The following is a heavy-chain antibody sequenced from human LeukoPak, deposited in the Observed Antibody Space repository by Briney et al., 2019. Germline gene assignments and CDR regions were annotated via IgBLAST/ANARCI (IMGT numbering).Heavy chain of an antibody. D-gene: IGHD2-2*01. Sequence: SETLSLTCTVSGGSISHSNYYWAWIRQPPGKGLGWIGSIYYNGNTYYSLSLKSRVTISVDTSKNQFSLKLNSVTAADTAVYYCARLKCSSTSCFYYYYMDVWGKGTTVTISS. J-gene: IGHJ6*03. CDR3: ARLKCSSTSCFYYYYMDV. CDR2: IYYNGNT. CDR1: GGSISHSNYY. V-gene: IGHV4-39*07.